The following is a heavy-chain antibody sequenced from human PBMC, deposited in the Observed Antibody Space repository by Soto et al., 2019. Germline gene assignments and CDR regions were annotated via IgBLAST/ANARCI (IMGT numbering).Heavy chain of an antibody. V-gene: IGHV3-15*01. CDR1: GFTFSNAW. D-gene: IGHD4-17*01. Sequence: GGSLRLSCAASGFTFSNAWMSWVRQAPGKGLEWVGRIKSKTDGGTTDYAAPVKGRFTISRDDSKNTLYLQMNSLKTEDTAVYYCTTDAVGSHHYAPAIDIWGQGTMVTVSS. CDR2: IKSKTDGGTT. J-gene: IGHJ3*02. CDR3: TTDAVGSHHYAPAIDI.